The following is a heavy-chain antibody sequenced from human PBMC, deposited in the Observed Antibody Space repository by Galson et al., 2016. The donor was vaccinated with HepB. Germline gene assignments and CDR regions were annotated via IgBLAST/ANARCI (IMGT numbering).Heavy chain of an antibody. CDR2: IKEDGGDE. CDR1: GFSLSKHW. CDR3: ARIAYGGNGPFDI. Sequence: SLRLSCAASGFSLSKHWMSWVRQAPGKGLEWLANIKEDGGDEYYVASVKGRLTISRDNGKNSLYLQMSSLRGEDTAVYYCARIAYGGNGPFDIWGQGTMVTVSS. V-gene: IGHV3-7*03. J-gene: IGHJ3*02. D-gene: IGHD4-23*01.